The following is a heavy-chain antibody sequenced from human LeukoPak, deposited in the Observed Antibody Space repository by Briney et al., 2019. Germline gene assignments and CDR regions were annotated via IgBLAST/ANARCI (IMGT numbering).Heavy chain of an antibody. CDR1: GGSISSYY. V-gene: IGHV4-34*01. D-gene: IGHD6-13*01. CDR3: ARRPRGIAAAGRSFDY. J-gene: IGHJ4*02. CDR2: INHSGST. Sequence: SETLSLTCTVSGGSISSYYWSWIRQPPGKGLEWIGEINHSGSTNYNPSLKSRVTISVDTSKNQFSLKLSSVTAADTAVYYCARRPRGIAAAGRSFDYWGQGTLVTVSS.